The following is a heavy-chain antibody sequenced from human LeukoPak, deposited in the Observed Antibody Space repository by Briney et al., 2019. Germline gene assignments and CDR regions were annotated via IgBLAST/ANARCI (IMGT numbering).Heavy chain of an antibody. D-gene: IGHD2-15*01. CDR2: ISSSGSTI. CDR1: GFTFSSYE. V-gene: IGHV3-48*03. J-gene: IGHJ5*02. CDR3: ARLGYCSGGSCSNWFDP. Sequence: GGSLRLSCAASGFTFSSYEMNWVRQAPGKGLEWVSYISSSGSTIYYADSVKGRFTISRDNAKNSLYLQMNSLRAEDTAVYYCARLGYCSGGSCSNWFDPWGQGTLVTVSS.